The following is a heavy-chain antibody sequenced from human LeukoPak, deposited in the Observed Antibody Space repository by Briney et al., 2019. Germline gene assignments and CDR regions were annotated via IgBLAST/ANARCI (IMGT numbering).Heavy chain of an antibody. Sequence: ASVKVSCKASGYTFTVYYMHWVRQAPGQGLEWMGWINPNSGGTNYAQKFQGRVTMTRDTSISTAYMELSRLRSDDTAVYYCARGYYYDSSGYYYWGQGTLVTVSS. D-gene: IGHD3-22*01. CDR1: GYTFTVYY. J-gene: IGHJ4*02. CDR2: INPNSGGT. CDR3: ARGYYYDSSGYYY. V-gene: IGHV1-2*02.